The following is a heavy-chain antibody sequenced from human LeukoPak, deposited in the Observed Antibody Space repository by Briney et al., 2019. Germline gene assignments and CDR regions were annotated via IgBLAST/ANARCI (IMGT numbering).Heavy chain of an antibody. CDR3: ARDREYYDILTGYHNDY. J-gene: IGHJ4*02. Sequence: GGSLRLSCAASGFTFSSYSRNWVRQAPGKGREWVSSISSSSSYIYYADSVKGRFTISRDNAKNSLYLQMNSLRAEDTAVYYCARDREYYDILTGYHNDYWGQGTLVTVSS. V-gene: IGHV3-21*01. D-gene: IGHD3-9*01. CDR1: GFTFSSYS. CDR2: ISSSSSYI.